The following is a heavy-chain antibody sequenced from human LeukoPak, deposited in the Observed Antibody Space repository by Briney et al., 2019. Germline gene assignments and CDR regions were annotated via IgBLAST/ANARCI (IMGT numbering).Heavy chain of an antibody. J-gene: IGHJ4*02. CDR1: GFTFSSYW. Sequence: GGSLRLSCAGSGFTFSSYWMSWVRQAPGKGLEWVAHVKPDGSEKSYVDSVKGRFTISRDNAQNSLYLQMNSLRAEDTAVYYCARDMGYYVFDYWGQGTLVTVSS. V-gene: IGHV3-7*01. CDR3: ARDMGYYVFDY. CDR2: VKPDGSEK. D-gene: IGHD3-22*01.